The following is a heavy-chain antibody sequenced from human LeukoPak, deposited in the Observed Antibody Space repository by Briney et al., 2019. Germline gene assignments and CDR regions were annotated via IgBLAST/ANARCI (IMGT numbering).Heavy chain of an antibody. D-gene: IGHD1-26*01. CDR1: GFTFDDYA. V-gene: IGHV3-9*01. J-gene: IGHJ4*02. CDR2: ISWNSGSI. CDR3: ATSGAYQFDC. Sequence: SLRLSCAASGFTFDDYAMHWVRQAPGKGLEWVSGISWNSGSIGYADSVKGRFTISRDNAKNSLYLQMNSLRAEDTAVYYCATSGAYQFDCWGQGTLVTVSS.